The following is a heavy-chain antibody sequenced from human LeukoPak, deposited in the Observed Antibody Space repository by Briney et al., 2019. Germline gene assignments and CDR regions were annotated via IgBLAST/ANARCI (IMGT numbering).Heavy chain of an antibody. CDR1: GFTVSSNY. CDR3: ARVQSGYSYGYYYYYYMDV. D-gene: IGHD5-18*01. V-gene: IGHV3-66*01. J-gene: IGHJ6*03. Sequence: GGSLRLSCAASGFTVSSNYMSWVRQAPGKGLEWVSVIYSGGSTYYADSVKGRFTISRDNSKNTLYLQMNSLRAEDTAVYYCARVQSGYSYGYYYYYYMDVWGKGTTVTISS. CDR2: IYSGGST.